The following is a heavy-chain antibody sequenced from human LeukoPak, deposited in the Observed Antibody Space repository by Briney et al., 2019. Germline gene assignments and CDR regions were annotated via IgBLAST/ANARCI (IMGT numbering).Heavy chain of an antibody. CDR3: ARYGGFLDY. CDR2: ISYDGRNQ. V-gene: IGHV3-30*04. D-gene: IGHD3-16*01. CDR1: GFTFSNYA. Sequence: GGSLRLSCAASGFTFSNYAMHWVRQAPGKGLEGVAVISYDGRNQYYADSVKGRFTVSRDNSKSTLYLQMNRLRGEDTAVYNCARYGGFLDYWGQGTLVTVSS. J-gene: IGHJ4*02.